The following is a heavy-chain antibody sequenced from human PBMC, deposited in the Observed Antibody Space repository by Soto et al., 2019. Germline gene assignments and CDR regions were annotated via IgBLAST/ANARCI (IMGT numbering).Heavy chain of an antibody. Sequence: GGSLRLSCAASGFTFSSYAMHWVRQAPGKGLEWVAVISYDGSNKYYADSVKGRFTISRDNSKNTLYLQMNSLRAEDTAVYYCAREKWLALFAYWGQGTLVTVSS. CDR2: ISYDGSNK. J-gene: IGHJ4*02. D-gene: IGHD6-19*01. CDR1: GFTFSSYA. V-gene: IGHV3-30-3*01. CDR3: AREKWLALFAY.